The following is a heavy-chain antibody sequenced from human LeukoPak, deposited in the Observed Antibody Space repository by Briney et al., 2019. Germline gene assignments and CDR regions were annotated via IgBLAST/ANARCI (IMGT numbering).Heavy chain of an antibody. V-gene: IGHV4-59*08. CDR1: GGSMTGYY. J-gene: IGHJ5*02. Sequence: KTSETLSLTCTVSGGSMTGYYWAWIRQPPGKRLEWIGYVHSSGGTKYSPSLNRRVTVSIDMSKNQFSLNLRSVTAADSATYYCTNLSDCGDDCYDRPHWFDPWGQGSLVTVSS. D-gene: IGHD2-21*02. CDR3: TNLSDCGDDCYDRPHWFDP. CDR2: VHSSGGT.